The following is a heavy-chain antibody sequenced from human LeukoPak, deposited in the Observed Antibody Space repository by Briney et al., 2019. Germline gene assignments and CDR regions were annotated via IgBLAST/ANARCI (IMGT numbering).Heavy chain of an antibody. Sequence: MASETLSLTCTVSGCSISSGYYWGWIRQPPGKGLEWIGSIYHSGSTYYNPSLKSRVTISVDTSKNQFSLKLSSVTAADTAVYYCARERDLGAAGENWGQGTLVTVSS. CDR3: ARERDLGAAGEN. CDR2: IYHSGST. J-gene: IGHJ4*02. D-gene: IGHD3-16*01. V-gene: IGHV4-38-2*02. CDR1: GCSISSGYY.